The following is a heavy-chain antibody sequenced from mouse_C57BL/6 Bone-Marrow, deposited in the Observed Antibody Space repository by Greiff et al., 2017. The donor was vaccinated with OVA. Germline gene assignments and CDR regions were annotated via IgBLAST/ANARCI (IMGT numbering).Heavy chain of an antibody. CDR2: INPNYGTT. CDR3: ARRDYYGSPLYYAMDY. D-gene: IGHD1-1*01. V-gene: IGHV1-39*01. Sequence: VQLKESGPELVKPGASVKISCKASGYSFTDYNMNWVKQSNGKSLEWIGVINPNYGTTSYNQKFKGKATLTVDQSSSTAYMQLNSLTSEDSAVYYCARRDYYGSPLYYAMDYWGQGTSVTVSS. CDR1: GYSFTDYN. J-gene: IGHJ4*01.